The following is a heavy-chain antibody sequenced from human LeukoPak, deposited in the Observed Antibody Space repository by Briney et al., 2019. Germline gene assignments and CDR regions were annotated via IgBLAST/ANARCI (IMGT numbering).Heavy chain of an antibody. J-gene: IGHJ5*02. CDR1: GFTFSSYG. CDR2: IWYDGSNK. D-gene: IGHD3-10*01. CDR3: ARNGWFGEETENWFDP. V-gene: IGHV3-33*01. Sequence: GGFLRLSCAASGFTFSSYGMHWVRQAPGKGLEWVAVIWYDGSNKYYADSVKGRFTISRDNSKNTLYLQMNSLRAEDTAVYYCARNGWFGEETENWFDPWGQGTLVTVSS.